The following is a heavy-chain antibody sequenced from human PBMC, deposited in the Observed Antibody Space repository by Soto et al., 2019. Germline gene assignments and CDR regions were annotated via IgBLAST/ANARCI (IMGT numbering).Heavy chain of an antibody. CDR3: ARDAIRVVPDAIPNVATIKVGLDY. CDR1: GGTFSSYA. CDR2: IIPIFGTA. V-gene: IGHV1-69*13. J-gene: IGHJ4*02. Sequence: SVKVSCKAAGGTFSSYAISWVRQAPGQGLDWMGGIIPIFGTANYAQKFQGRVTITADESTSTAYMERSSLRSEDTDVYYCARDAIRVVPDAIPNVATIKVGLDYWGQGILVTVSS. D-gene: IGHD2-2*02.